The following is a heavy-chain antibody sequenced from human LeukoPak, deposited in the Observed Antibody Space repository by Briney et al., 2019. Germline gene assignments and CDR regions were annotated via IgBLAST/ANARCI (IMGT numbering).Heavy chain of an antibody. V-gene: IGHV3-48*01. D-gene: IGHD3-10*01. J-gene: IGHJ4*02. CDR2: ISSSSSTI. CDR1: GFTFSSYS. Sequence: GGSLRLSCAASGFTFSSYSMNWVRQAPGKGLEWVSYISSSSSTIYYADSVKGRFTISRDNAKNSLYLQMNSLRAEDTAVYYCARVSRNYYGSGDFDYWGQGTLVTVSS. CDR3: ARVSRNYYGSGDFDY.